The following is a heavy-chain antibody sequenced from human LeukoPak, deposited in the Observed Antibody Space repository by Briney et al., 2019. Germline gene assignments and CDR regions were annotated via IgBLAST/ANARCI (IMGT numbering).Heavy chain of an antibody. Sequence: GGSLRLSCAASGFTFSDHYMDWVRQAPGKGLEWVSSICGSGGSTYYADSEKRRFNISRDKSKNNLYLQMNSMRAEDTPVYYCAKDQSRGIYFDCWGQGALVSVS. D-gene: IGHD3-16*01. CDR1: GFTFSDHY. V-gene: IGHV3-23*01. CDR2: ICGSGGST. CDR3: AKDQSRGIYFDC. J-gene: IGHJ4*02.